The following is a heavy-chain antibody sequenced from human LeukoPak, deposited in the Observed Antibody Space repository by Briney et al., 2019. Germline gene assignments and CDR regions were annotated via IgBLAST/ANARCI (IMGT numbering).Heavy chain of an antibody. CDR2: INPNSGGT. V-gene: IGHV1-2*02. J-gene: IGHJ4*02. CDR1: GYTFTGYY. Sequence: ASVKVSCKASGYTFTGYYMHWVRQAPGQGLEWMGWINPNSGGTNYAQKFQGRVTMTRDTSIRTAYMELSRLRSDDTAVYYCARERDGSGSYGVLDYWGQGTLVTVSS. CDR3: ARERDGSGSYGVLDY. D-gene: IGHD1-26*01.